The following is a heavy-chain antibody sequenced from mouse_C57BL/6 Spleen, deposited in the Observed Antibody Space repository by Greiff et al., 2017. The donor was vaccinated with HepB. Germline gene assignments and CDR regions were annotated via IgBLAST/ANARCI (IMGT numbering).Heavy chain of an antibody. V-gene: IGHV1-82*01. CDR1: GYAFSSSW. Sequence: VQLQESGPELVKPGASVKISCKASGYAFSSSWMNWVKQRPGKGLEWIGRIYPGDGDTNYNGKFKGKATLTADKSSSTAYMQLSSLTSEDSAVYFCARRDGSSYGWYIAVWGTGTTVTVSS. J-gene: IGHJ1*03. CDR3: ARRDGSSYGWYIAV. CDR2: IYPGDGDT. D-gene: IGHD1-1*01.